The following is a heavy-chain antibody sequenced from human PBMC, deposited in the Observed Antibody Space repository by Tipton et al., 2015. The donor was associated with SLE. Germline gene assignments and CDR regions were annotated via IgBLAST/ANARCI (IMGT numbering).Heavy chain of an antibody. CDR2: IHYSGTT. CDR3: ARDRAICTRTTCYGDNWFDP. V-gene: IGHV4-39*07. D-gene: IGHD2-2*01. Sequence: TLSLTCTVSGGSISNSDYFWGWVRQSPEKGLEWIGIIHYSGTTYYNPSLKSRVTISVDTSKNQFSLKVNSLTAADTAVYYCARDRAICTRTTCYGDNWFDPWSQGTLVTVSS. J-gene: IGHJ5*02. CDR1: GGSISNSDYF.